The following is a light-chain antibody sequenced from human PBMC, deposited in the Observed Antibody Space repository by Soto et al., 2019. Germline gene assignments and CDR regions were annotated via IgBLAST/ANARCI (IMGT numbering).Light chain of an antibody. CDR2: DVS. CDR3: SSYPSSETHVL. J-gene: IGLJ2*01. CDR1: SSDVGYYNS. V-gene: IGLV2-14*03. Sequence: QSALTQPASVSGSPGQSITISCTGTSSDVGYYNSVSWYQRHPGKVPKLIIYDVSSRPSGVSNRFSGFKSGNTASLTISGLQAEDEADYYCSSYPSSETHVLFGGGTKPPS.